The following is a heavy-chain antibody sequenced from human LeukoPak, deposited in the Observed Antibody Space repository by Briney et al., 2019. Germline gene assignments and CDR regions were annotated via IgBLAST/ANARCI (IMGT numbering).Heavy chain of an antibody. V-gene: IGHV4-39*07. D-gene: IGHD2-2*01. CDR1: GGSITSSNYF. CDR3: ARDSCSSTTGRRKFEN. CDR2: IYYSGST. Sequence: SETLSLTCTVSGGSITSSNYFWGWIRQSPGKGLEWIGSIYYSGSTYYNPSLKSRVTISVETSKIQFSLKLSSVTAADSAVYYCARDSCSSTTGRRKFENWGQGTLVTLSS. J-gene: IGHJ4*02.